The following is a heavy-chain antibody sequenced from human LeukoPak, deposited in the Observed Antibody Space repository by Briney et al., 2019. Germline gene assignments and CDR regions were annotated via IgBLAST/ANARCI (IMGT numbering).Heavy chain of an antibody. CDR1: GFTFSSYW. CDR3: ATKLVGTKSSEFEY. Sequence: GGSLRLSCAASGFTFSSYWMQWVRQATGKGLVWVSRINSDGSGTTYADSVKGRFTISRDNAKNTLYLQMNSLRAEDTAVYYCATKLVGTKSSEFEYWGQGTLVTVSS. V-gene: IGHV3-74*01. CDR2: INSDGSGT. D-gene: IGHD1-26*01. J-gene: IGHJ4*02.